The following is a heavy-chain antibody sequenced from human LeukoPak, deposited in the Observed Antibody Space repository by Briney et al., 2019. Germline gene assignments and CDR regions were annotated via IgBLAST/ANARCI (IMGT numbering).Heavy chain of an antibody. CDR3: AKALHPGFWSGYRGFDY. J-gene: IGHJ4*02. CDR1: GFTFSSYA. V-gene: IGHV3-23*01. CDR2: ISGSGGST. D-gene: IGHD3-3*01. Sequence: PGGSLRLSCAASGFTFSSYAMSWVRQAPGKGLEWVSAISGSGGSTYYADSVKGRFTISRDNSKNTLYLQMNSLRAEDTAVYYCAKALHPGFWSGYRGFDYWGQGTLVTVSS.